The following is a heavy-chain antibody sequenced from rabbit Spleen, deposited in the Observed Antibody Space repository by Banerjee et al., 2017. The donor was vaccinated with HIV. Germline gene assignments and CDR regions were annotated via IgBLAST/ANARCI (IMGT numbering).Heavy chain of an antibody. D-gene: IGHD3-1*01. CDR2: INAATGKP. CDR3: ARDLASVVGWNFSL. J-gene: IGHJ4*01. V-gene: IGHV1S45*01. Sequence: QEQLVESGGGLVQPGGSLKLSCKASGFDFSSYGVSWVRQAPGKGLEWIACINAATGKPVYATWASGRFTISRTSSTTVTLRMTSLTAADTATHFCARDLASVVGWNFSLWGPGTLVTVS. CDR1: GFDFSSYG.